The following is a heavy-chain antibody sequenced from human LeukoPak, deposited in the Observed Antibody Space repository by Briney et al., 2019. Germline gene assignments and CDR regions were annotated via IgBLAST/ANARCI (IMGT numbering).Heavy chain of an antibody. Sequence: GGSLRLSCAASGFTFSSYWMSWIRQAPGKGLEWVSYIGTTGSTNYYADSLKGRFTISRDNAKNSLYLQMNSLRAEDTAVYYCARHTRFGVIDYWGQGTLVTVSS. J-gene: IGHJ4*02. CDR1: GFTFSSYW. CDR2: IGTTGSTN. V-gene: IGHV3-11*04. D-gene: IGHD3-10*01. CDR3: ARHTRFGVIDY.